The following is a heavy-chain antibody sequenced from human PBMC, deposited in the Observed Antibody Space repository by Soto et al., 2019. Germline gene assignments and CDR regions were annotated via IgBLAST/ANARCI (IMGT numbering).Heavy chain of an antibody. CDR1: GDSIISSDFY. CDR2: IFYLGSS. V-gene: IGHV4-39*01. J-gene: IGHJ5*02. Sequence: SETLSLTCTVSGDSIISSDFYWGWVRQPPGKGLEWIGSIFYLGSSYYNPSLKSRVTMSVDTSKNQYSLRLRSVTAADTALYFCARHSLALRKNNWFDPWGQGIMVTVSS. D-gene: IGHD3-3*02. CDR3: ARHSLALRKNNWFDP.